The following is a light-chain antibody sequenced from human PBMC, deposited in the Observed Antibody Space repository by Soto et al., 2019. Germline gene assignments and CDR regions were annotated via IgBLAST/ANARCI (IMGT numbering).Light chain of an antibody. CDR2: SNN. J-gene: IGLJ2*01. V-gene: IGLV1-44*01. CDR1: SSKFGSNT. Sequence: LKQPPSASGAPGAGGTISFFWSSSKFGSNTVNWYQQLPGTAPKLVIYSNNQRPPGVPDRFSGSKSGTSASLAISGLQSEYEADYYCVAWDDSLNGYVVFGGGTKVTVL. CDR3: VAWDDSLNGYVV.